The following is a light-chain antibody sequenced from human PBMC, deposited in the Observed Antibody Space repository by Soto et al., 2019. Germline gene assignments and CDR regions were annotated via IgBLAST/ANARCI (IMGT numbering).Light chain of an antibody. CDR3: SSYTSSSTYV. V-gene: IGLV2-14*01. Sequence: QSALTQPASVSGSPGQSITISCNGTSSDVGGYNYVSWYQQHPGKAPKVMIHEVSNRPSGVSNRFSGSKSGNTASLNISGLQAEDEADYYCSSYTSSSTYVFGTGTKLTVL. CDR2: EVS. CDR1: SSDVGGYNY. J-gene: IGLJ1*01.